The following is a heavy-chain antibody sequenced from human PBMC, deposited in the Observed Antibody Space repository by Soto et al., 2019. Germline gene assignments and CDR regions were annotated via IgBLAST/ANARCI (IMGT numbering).Heavy chain of an antibody. J-gene: IGHJ4*02. CDR3: AKNFSDDSSGRGG. CDR2: ISYDGSNK. D-gene: IGHD3-22*01. V-gene: IGHV3-30*18. CDR1: GFTFSSYG. Sequence: QVQLVESGGGVVQPGRSLRLSCAASGFTFSSYGMHWVRQAPGKGLEWVAVISYDGSNKYYADSVKGRFTISRDNSKNTLYLQMNSLRAEDTAVYYCAKNFSDDSSGRGGWGQGTLVTVSS.